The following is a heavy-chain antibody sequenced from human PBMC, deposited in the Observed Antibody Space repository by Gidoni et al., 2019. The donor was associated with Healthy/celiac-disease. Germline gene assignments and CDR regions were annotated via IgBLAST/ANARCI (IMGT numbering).Heavy chain of an antibody. CDR1: GYTFTNYW. Sequence: DVQLVQSGAEVKKPGESLRISCKGSGYTFTNYWINWVRQMPGKGLEWMGRIDPSDSFTNYSPSFQGHVTISIDKSINTAYLQWSSLKASDTAMYYCARRYTGSYSPDYWGQGTLVTVSS. V-gene: IGHV5-10-1*01. J-gene: IGHJ4*02. D-gene: IGHD1-26*01. CDR2: IDPSDSFT. CDR3: ARRYTGSYSPDY.